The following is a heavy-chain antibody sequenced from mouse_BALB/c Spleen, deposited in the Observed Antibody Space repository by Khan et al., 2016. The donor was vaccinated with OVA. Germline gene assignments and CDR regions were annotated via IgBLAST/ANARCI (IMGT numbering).Heavy chain of an antibody. V-gene: IGHV3-2*02. CDR3: ARNGSRDNYAMDY. CDR2: ISYSGST. D-gene: IGHD2-2*01. J-gene: IGHJ4*01. CDR1: GYSITSDYA. Sequence: EVQLVESGPGLVKPSQSLSLTCTVTGYSITSDYAWNWIRQFPGNKLEWMGYISYSGSTNYNPALQSRISITRDTSKNQFFLQLNSVTTEDTATYYCARNGSRDNYAMDYWGQGTSVTVSS.